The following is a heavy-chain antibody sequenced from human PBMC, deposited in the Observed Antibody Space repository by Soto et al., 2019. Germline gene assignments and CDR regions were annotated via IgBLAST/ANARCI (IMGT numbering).Heavy chain of an antibody. V-gene: IGHV1-18*01. J-gene: IGHJ6*02. CDR3: ARRADYDFWCGYSHYYVMDV. Sequence: GASVKVSCKASGYTFTSYGISWVRQAPGQGLEWMGWISAYNGNTNYAQKLQGRVTMTTDTSTSTAYMELRSLRSDDTAVYYCARRADYDFWCGYSHYYVMDVWAQGTTVPGS. D-gene: IGHD3-3*01. CDR1: GYTFTSYG. CDR2: ISAYNGNT.